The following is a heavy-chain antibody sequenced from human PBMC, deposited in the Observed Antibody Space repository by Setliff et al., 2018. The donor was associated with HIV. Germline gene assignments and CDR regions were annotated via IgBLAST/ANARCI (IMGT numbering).Heavy chain of an antibody. V-gene: IGHV1-3*01. Sequence: ASVKVSCKASGYTFSTYAIHWVRQAPGQRLEWMGWINAGNGITKYSQKLQGRVTFTRDTFASTAYMELSSLKTEDTAVYYCTTDLGTRYDTPVYWGQGTLVTVSS. J-gene: IGHJ4*02. CDR3: TTDLGTRYDTPVY. CDR1: GYTFSTYA. CDR2: INAGNGIT. D-gene: IGHD5-12*01.